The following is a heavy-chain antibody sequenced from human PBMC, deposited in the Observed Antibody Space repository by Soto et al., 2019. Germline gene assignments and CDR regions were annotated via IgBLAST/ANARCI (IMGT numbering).Heavy chain of an antibody. Sequence: GGSLRLSCAASGFTFSSYWMSWVRQAPGKGLEWVANIKQDGSEKYYVDSVKGRFTISRDNAKNSRYLQMNSLRAEDTAVYYCARSPHFWSGYYLGYYYYMDVWGKGTTVTVSS. CDR1: GFTFSSYW. J-gene: IGHJ6*03. CDR2: IKQDGSEK. D-gene: IGHD3-3*02. V-gene: IGHV3-7*01. CDR3: ARSPHFWSGYYLGYYYYMDV.